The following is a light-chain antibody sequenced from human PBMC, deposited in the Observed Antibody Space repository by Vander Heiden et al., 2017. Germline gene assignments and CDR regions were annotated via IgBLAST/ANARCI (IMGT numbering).Light chain of an antibody. J-gene: IGLJ2*01. Sequence: QSVLTQPPSVSGAPGQRVTISFTGSSSNIGAGYDVHWYQQLPGPAPKLLIYGNSNRPSGVPDRFSGSKSGTSASLAITGLQAEDGADYYCQSYDSSLSGVVFGGGTKLTVL. CDR2: GNS. CDR1: SSNIGAGYD. V-gene: IGLV1-40*01. CDR3: QSYDSSLSGVV.